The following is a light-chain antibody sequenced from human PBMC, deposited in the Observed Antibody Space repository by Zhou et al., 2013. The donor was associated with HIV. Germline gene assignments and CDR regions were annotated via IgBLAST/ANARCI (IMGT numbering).Light chain of an antibody. Sequence: EIVMTQSPATLSVSPGERATLSCRASQSVSSNLAWYQQKPGQAPRLLIYGAFTRATGIPARFSGSGSGTEFTLTIAGLQSEDVAVYYCQQYNRWPPLTFGGGTQVEIK. CDR2: GAF. J-gene: IGKJ4*01. CDR3: QQYNRWPPLT. CDR1: QSVSSN. V-gene: IGKV3-15*01.